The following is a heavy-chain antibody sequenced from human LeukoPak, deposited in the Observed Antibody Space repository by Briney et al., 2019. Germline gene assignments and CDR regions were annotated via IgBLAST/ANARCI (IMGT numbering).Heavy chain of an antibody. Sequence: ASVKVSCKASGYTFTSYDINWVRQATGQGLEWMGWMNPNSGNTGYAQKFQGRVTMTRNTSISTAYMELSSLRSEDTAVYYCARGGTDYDSSGSYSDAFDIWGQGTMVTVSS. V-gene: IGHV1-8*01. D-gene: IGHD3-22*01. CDR3: ARGGTDYDSSGSYSDAFDI. CDR2: MNPNSGNT. J-gene: IGHJ3*02. CDR1: GYTFTSYD.